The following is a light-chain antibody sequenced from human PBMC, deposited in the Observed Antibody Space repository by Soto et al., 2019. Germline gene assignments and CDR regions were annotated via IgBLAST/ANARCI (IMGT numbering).Light chain of an antibody. J-gene: IGKJ1*01. CDR1: QSISDH. V-gene: IGKV1-39*01. CDR3: QQYYSFPWT. CDR2: GAS. Sequence: DIHLNAPPSCLSSFVGDRVTITCRASQSISDHVNWYQVKPRKAPRILIYGASRLQSGVPARFSGSGSGTDFTLTISCLQSEDFATYYCQQYYSFPWTFGQGTKVDIK.